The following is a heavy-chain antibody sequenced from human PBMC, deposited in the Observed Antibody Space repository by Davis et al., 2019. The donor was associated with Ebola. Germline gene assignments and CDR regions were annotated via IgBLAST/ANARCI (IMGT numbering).Heavy chain of an antibody. Sequence: PSETLSLTCTVSGGSVSNYYWSWIRQSPGKGLEFIGYIYSSGTTKYNPSLNSRVTISLDTSKSQFSLKLSSVTAADTAMYYCVRIQYGNHFDNWGQGALVTVSS. CDR2: IYSSGTT. D-gene: IGHD4-11*01. V-gene: IGHV4-59*02. CDR1: GGSVSNYY. J-gene: IGHJ4*02. CDR3: VRIQYGNHFDN.